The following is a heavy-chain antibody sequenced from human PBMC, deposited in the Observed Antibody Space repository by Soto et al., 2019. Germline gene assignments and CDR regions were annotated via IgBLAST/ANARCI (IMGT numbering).Heavy chain of an antibody. J-gene: IGHJ6*02. V-gene: IGHV2-70*01. CDR3: ARSNYYYGMDV. CDR2: IDWDDDK. CDR1: VFSLSTRVTF. Sequence: GPTLVNPRHTLRLNGTFSVFSLSTRVTFVSWLRQPPGKALEWLALIDWDDDKYYSTSLKTRLTISKDTSKNQVVLTMTNMDPVDTATYYCARSNYYYGMDVWGQGNSVNV.